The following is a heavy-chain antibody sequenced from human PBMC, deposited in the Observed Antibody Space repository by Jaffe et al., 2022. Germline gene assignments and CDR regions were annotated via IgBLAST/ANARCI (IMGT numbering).Heavy chain of an antibody. D-gene: IGHD6-19*01. Sequence: QVQLVQSGAEVKKPGASVKVSCKASGYTFTSYAMHWVRQAPGQRLEWMGWINAGNGNTKYSQKFQGRVTITRDTSASTAYMELSSLRSEDTAVYYCAREDSSGWQFDPWGQGTLVTVSS. CDR2: INAGNGNT. V-gene: IGHV1-3*01. CDR1: GYTFTSYA. CDR3: AREDSSGWQFDP. J-gene: IGHJ5*02.